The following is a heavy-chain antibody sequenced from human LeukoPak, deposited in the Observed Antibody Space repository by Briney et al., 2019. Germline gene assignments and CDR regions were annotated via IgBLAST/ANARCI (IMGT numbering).Heavy chain of an antibody. J-gene: IGHJ4*02. D-gene: IGHD6-19*01. CDR2: INHRGST. CDR3: ARGGIVVATDY. Sequence: PSETLSLTCDGYGGSVSGYYWSWIRQPPGKGLEWIGEINHRGSTNYNPSLKSRVTISVDTSKNQFSLKLTSVTAADAAVYYCARGGIVVATDYWGQGTLVTVSS. CDR1: GGSVSGYY. V-gene: IGHV4-34*01.